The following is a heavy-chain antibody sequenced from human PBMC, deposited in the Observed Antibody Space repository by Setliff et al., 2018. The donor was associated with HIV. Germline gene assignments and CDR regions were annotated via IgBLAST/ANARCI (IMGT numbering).Heavy chain of an antibody. CDR3: AXXXEKRSYNNSDWHYDWSDT. Sequence: ASVKVSCKASGGTFSXXTINWARQAPGPGLEWMGGIIPILGVAHHAQKFQGRVTITVDKSTSTAYMGLRSLRSDDTAVYYCAXXXEKRSYNNSDWHYDWSDTWGQGTLVTVSS. CDR1: GGTFSXXT. V-gene: IGHV1-69*10. D-gene: IGHD2-21*01. CDR2: IIPILGVA. J-gene: IGHJ5*02.